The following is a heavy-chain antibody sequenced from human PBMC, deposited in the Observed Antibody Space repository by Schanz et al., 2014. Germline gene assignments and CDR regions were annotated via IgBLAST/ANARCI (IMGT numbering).Heavy chain of an antibody. CDR3: AREPLSGYNWFDP. V-gene: IGHV4-61*02. J-gene: IGHJ5*02. Sequence: QVQLQESGPGLVKPSQTLSLTCSVSGGSISSGTYYWSWLRQPAGKVLEWMGRTYPRGSTNYNPSLKRRAAKTQDTSKSKSPRKLSSVTAADTAVYYCAREPLSGYNWFDPWGQGSLVTVSS. CDR1: GGSISSGTYY. D-gene: IGHD6-25*01. CDR2: TYPRGST.